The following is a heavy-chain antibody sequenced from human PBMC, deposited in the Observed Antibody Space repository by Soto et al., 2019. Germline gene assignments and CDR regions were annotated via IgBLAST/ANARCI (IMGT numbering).Heavy chain of an antibody. V-gene: IGHV5-51*01. D-gene: IGHD1-1*01. CDR2: IYPGDSDT. Sequence: GESLKISCKGSGYSFTSYWIGWVRQMPGKGLEWMGIIYPGDSDTRYSPSFQGQVTISADKSISTAYLQWSSLKASDTAMYYYARQNSYNWNVYYYYYMDVWGKGTTVTVSS. J-gene: IGHJ6*03. CDR1: GYSFTSYW. CDR3: ARQNSYNWNVYYYYYMDV.